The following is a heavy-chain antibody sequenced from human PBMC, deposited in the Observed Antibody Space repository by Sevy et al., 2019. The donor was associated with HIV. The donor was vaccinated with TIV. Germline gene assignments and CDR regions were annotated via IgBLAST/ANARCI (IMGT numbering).Heavy chain of an antibody. CDR3: TSEGLRYSWAFDI. D-gene: IGHD3-9*01. Sequence: PGGSLRLSCAASGFTFSNAWMNWVRQAPGKGLEWVGRIKSKTDGGTTDYAAPVKGRFTISRDDSKNTLYLQMNSLKTEDTAIYYCTSEGLRYSWAFDIWGRGTMVTVSS. V-gene: IGHV3-15*07. J-gene: IGHJ3*02. CDR1: GFTFSNAW. CDR2: IKSKTDGGTT.